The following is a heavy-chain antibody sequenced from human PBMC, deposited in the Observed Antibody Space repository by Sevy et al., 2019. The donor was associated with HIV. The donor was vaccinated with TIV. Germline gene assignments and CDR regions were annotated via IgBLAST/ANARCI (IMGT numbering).Heavy chain of an antibody. CDR1: GFTFRNYA. CDR3: ARKYDSSGYFDY. Sequence: GGSLRLSCAASGFTFRNYAMNWVRQAPGKGLEWVSGISGTGGSGDKTNYADSVKCRFTISRDDSKNSLYLQVNTLRAEDTAIYYCARKYDSSGYFDYWGQGTLVTVSS. J-gene: IGHJ4*02. V-gene: IGHV3-23*01. D-gene: IGHD3-22*01. CDR2: ISGTGGSGDKT.